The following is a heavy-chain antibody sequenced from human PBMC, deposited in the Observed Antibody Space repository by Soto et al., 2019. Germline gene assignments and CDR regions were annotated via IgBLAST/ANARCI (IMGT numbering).Heavy chain of an antibody. Sequence: EVQLVESGGGLVKPGGSLRLSCTASGVTFSNVWMNWVRQAPGKGLEWVGRIKSKSDDETTDYAAPVKGRFNISREDSKNTLYLQMNSLETEDTAVYYCTTGLTYYYDTSGHYWAGAMDVWGQGITVTVSS. CDR2: IKSKSDDETT. V-gene: IGHV3-15*01. D-gene: IGHD3-22*01. J-gene: IGHJ6*02. CDR3: TTGLTYYYDTSGHYWAGAMDV. CDR1: GVTFSNVW.